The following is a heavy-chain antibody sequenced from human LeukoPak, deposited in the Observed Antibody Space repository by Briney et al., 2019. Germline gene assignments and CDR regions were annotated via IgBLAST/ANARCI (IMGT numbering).Heavy chain of an antibody. V-gene: IGHV6-1*01. D-gene: IGHD7-27*01. CDR2: TKFRSKWYH. CDR1: GDSVSSNSVS. Sequence: SQTLSLTCAISGDSVSSNSVSWHWIRQSPSRGLEWLGRTKFRSKWYHDYAVSVKSRLTVNPGTSTNQFSLQLNSVTPDDTAVYYCARTSNWAFDYWGQGTLVTVSS. CDR3: ARTSNWAFDY. J-gene: IGHJ4*02.